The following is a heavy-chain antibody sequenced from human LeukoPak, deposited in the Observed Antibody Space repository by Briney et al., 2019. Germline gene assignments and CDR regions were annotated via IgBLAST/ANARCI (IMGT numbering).Heavy chain of an antibody. CDR3: ARGGYYDSSGYPLDY. CDR1: GGSFSGYY. CDR2: INHSGST. Sequence: PSETLSLTCAVYGGSFSGYYWSWIRQPPGKGLEWIAEINHSGSTNYNPSLKSRVTISVDTSKNQFSLKLSSVTAADTAVYYCARGGYYDSSGYPLDYWGQGTLVTVSS. J-gene: IGHJ4*02. V-gene: IGHV4-34*01. D-gene: IGHD3-22*01.